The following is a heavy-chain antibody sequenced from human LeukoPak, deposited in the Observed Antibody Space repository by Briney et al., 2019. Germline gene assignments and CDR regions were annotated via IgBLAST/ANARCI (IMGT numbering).Heavy chain of an antibody. V-gene: IGHV4-4*07. J-gene: IGHJ5*02. CDR1: GGSISSYY. CDR2: MYTSGTT. Sequence: SETLSLTCTVSGGSISSYYWSWIRQPAGKGLEWIGHMYTSGTTNYNPSLKSRITMSVDTSKNQFSLKLSSVTAADTAVYYCARSVRRLYGSGRSNWFDPWGQGTLVTVSS. CDR3: ARSVRRLYGSGRSNWFDP. D-gene: IGHD3-10*01.